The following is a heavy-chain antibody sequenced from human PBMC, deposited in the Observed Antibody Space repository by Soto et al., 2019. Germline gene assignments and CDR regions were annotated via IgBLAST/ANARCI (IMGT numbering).Heavy chain of an antibody. J-gene: IGHJ4*02. Sequence: SETLSLTCTVSGGSISSYYWSWIRQPPGKGLEWIGYIYYSGSTNYNPSLKSRVTISVDTSKNQFSLKLSSVTAADTAVYYCARDRHYYENMGFDYWGQGTLVTSPQ. CDR3: ARDRHYYENMGFDY. CDR1: GGSISSYY. V-gene: IGHV4-59*01. CDR2: IYYSGST. D-gene: IGHD3-22*01.